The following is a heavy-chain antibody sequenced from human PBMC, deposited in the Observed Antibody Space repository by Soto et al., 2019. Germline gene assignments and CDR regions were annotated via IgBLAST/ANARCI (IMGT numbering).Heavy chain of an antibody. CDR2: IEISGRAT. CDR1: GFSFSNYA. V-gene: IGHV3-23*05. CDR3: AKGDGGYFDH. D-gene: IGHD3-16*01. Sequence: EVQLLESGGGLVQPGGSLRLSCIASGFSFSNYAVMWVRQAPGKGPEWVSSIEISGRATYYADAVKGRFTISRDDSKNAVYLQMNSLRGEDTAVYFCAKGDGGYFDHWGQGSLVTVSS. J-gene: IGHJ4*02.